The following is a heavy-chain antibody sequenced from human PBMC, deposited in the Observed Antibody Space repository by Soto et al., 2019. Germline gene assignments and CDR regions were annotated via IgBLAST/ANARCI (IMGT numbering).Heavy chain of an antibody. J-gene: IGHJ6*02. CDR3: AHSLPPWGGMDV. CDR2: IFWDDDK. Sequence: QITLKESGPTLVKPTQTLTLTCTFSGFSLSTSGVGVGWIRQPPGKALEWLALIFWDDDKGYSPSLKSRLTSTKDTAHSQAVHTMTDMDRVDTATYYCAHSLPPWGGMDVLGPGTTVTVSS. V-gene: IGHV2-5*02. D-gene: IGHD3-16*01. CDR1: GFSLSTSGVG.